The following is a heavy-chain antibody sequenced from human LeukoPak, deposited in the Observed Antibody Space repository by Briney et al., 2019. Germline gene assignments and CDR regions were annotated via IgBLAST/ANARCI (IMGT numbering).Heavy chain of an antibody. Sequence: PSETLSLTCAVPTDSLSSHYWSWGRQPPGKGLEWIGYISYIGSTNYNSSLKSRVTISIDTSKNQFSLRLRSVTAADTAVYYCATDLITVTKGFDIWGQGTMVSVSS. J-gene: IGHJ3*02. V-gene: IGHV4-59*11. CDR3: ATDLITVTKGFDI. CDR1: TDSLSSHY. D-gene: IGHD4-17*01. CDR2: ISYIGST.